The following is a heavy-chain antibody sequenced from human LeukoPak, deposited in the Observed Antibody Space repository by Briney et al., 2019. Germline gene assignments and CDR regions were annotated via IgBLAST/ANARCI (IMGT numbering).Heavy chain of an antibody. Sequence: SETVSHICAVYGGPHRGYYWRWMGPPPGRGLAWMGELHHCDSTNYNPSLKSPVTISVDTSKDQFSLKLSSVTAADTAVYYSAISYCGGDCYSRTGDYWGQGTLVTVSS. D-gene: IGHD2-21*02. CDR1: GGPHRGYY. J-gene: IGHJ4*02. CDR2: LHHCDST. CDR3: AISYCGGDCYSRTGDY. V-gene: IGHV4-34*01.